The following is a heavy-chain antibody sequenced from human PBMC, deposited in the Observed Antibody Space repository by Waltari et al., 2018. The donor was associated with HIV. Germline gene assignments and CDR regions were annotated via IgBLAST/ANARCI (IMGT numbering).Heavy chain of an antibody. CDR2: LYTEGRT. Sequence: EVQLVESGGGLVQPGGSLRLSCAASGLSVRAIYMVWVRRDPGKGLQWVSVLYTEGRTQYMDSVKDRFTIFRDDSKNTLYLQMNSLRVDDTAIYYCARMKRSYGSGQSRYFYFGMDVWGQGTTVIISS. V-gene: IGHV3-53*01. CDR1: GLSVRAIY. J-gene: IGHJ6*02. CDR3: ARMKRSYGSGQSRYFYFGMDV. D-gene: IGHD3-10*01.